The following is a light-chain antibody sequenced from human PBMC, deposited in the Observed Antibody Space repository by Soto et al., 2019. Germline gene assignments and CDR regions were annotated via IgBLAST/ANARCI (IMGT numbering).Light chain of an antibody. J-gene: IGKJ5*01. V-gene: IGKV2D-29*01. Sequence: VITHSPLSLPVTPGYPDSFSCRSRQSLLHSDGKTYLYWYLQKPGQPPHLLIYELSNRFSGVPDKFSGSGSGTDFTLKISRVEAEDVGVYYCMQSIQVPITFGQGTRLENK. CDR2: ELS. CDR3: MQSIQVPIT. CDR1: QSLLHSDGKTY.